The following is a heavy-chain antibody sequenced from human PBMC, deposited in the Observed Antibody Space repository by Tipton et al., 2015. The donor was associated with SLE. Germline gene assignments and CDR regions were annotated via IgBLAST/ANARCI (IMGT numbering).Heavy chain of an antibody. CDR2: IYTSGSV. CDR3: ARVGANTPYRFFDV. V-gene: IGHV4-4*07. J-gene: IGHJ2*01. D-gene: IGHD1-26*01. CDR1: GGSMTDYF. Sequence: TLSLTCSLSGGSMTDYFWNWFRQPAGKGLEWIGLIYTSGSVNYNPSLKSRVTMSVDTSNNQFSLKLNSVTAADTAVYFCARVGANTPYRFFDVWGRGTLVTVSS.